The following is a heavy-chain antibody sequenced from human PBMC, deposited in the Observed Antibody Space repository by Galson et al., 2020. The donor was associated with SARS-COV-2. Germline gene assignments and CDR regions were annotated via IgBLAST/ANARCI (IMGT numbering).Heavy chain of an antibody. Sequence: ASVKVSCKASGYTFTSYDINWVRQATGQGLEWMGWMNPNSGNTGYAQKFQGRVTMTRNTSISTAYMELSSLRSEDTAVYYCARAAARSLLWHRAGCFDPWGQGTLVSFSS. CDR1: GYTFTSYD. CDR2: MNPNSGNT. V-gene: IGHV1-8*01. CDR3: ARAAARSLLWHRAGCFDP. J-gene: IGHJ5*02. D-gene: IGHD6-19*01.